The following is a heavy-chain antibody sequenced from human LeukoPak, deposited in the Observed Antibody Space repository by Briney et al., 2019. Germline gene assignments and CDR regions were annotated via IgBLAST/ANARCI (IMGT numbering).Heavy chain of an antibody. J-gene: IGHJ4*02. CDR1: GGSISSYY. D-gene: IGHD5-18*01. V-gene: IGHV4-59*01. CDR2: IYYSGST. Sequence: PSETLSLTCTVSGGSISSYYWSWIRQPPGKGLEWIGYIYYSGSTNYNPSLKSRVTISVDTSKNQFSLKLSSVTAADTAVYYCVRTSGYSYGYADYWDQGTLVTVSS. CDR3: VRTSGYSYGYADY.